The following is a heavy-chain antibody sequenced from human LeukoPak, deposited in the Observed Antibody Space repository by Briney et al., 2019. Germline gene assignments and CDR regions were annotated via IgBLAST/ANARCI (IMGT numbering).Heavy chain of an antibody. J-gene: IGHJ6*02. Sequence: ASVKVSCKASGYTFTSYYMHWVRQAPGQGLEWMGIINPSGGSTSYAQKFQGRVTITRDTSTSTVYMELSSLRSEDTAVYYCARDPGGSSSWYPVSYYYYGMDVWGQGTTVTVSS. CDR1: GYTFTSYY. CDR3: ARDPGGSSSWYPVSYYYYGMDV. CDR2: INPSGGST. V-gene: IGHV1-46*01. D-gene: IGHD6-13*01.